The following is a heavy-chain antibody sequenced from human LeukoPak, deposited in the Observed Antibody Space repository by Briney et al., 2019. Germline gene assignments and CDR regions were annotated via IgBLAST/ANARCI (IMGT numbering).Heavy chain of an antibody. Sequence: GGSLRLSCAASGFTFSSYAMSWVRQAPGKGLEWVAVISYDGSNKYYADSVKGRFTISRDNSKNTLYLQMNSLRAEDTAVYYCARDRYSGSYYKGYAFDIWGQGTMVTVSS. J-gene: IGHJ3*02. V-gene: IGHV3-30*04. CDR1: GFTFSSYA. D-gene: IGHD1-26*01. CDR2: ISYDGSNK. CDR3: ARDRYSGSYYKGYAFDI.